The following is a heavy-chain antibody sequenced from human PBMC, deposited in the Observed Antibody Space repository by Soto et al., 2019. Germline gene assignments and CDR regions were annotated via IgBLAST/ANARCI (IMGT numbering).Heavy chain of an antibody. Sequence: QVHLVQSGAEVMQPGSSVKVSCKASGGTFSSYAISWVRQAPGQGLEWMGGIIPVLGSPNYAQKFQGRVTITADESTSTAYMELSSLTSENTAVYYCAAWTGTTSSIDHWGQGTLVTVSS. CDR2: IIPVLGSP. D-gene: IGHD1-7*01. CDR1: GGTFSSYA. CDR3: AAWTGTTSSIDH. V-gene: IGHV1-69*01. J-gene: IGHJ4*02.